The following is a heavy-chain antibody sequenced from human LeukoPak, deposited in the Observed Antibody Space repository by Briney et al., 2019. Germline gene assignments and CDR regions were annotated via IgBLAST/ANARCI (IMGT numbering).Heavy chain of an antibody. CDR3: AKDRWAATATLDY. V-gene: IGHV3-23*01. Sequence: GGSLRLSCAASGFTFSSYAMSWVHQAPGKGLEWVSAISGSGGSTYYADSVKGRFTISRDNSKNTLYLQMNSLRAEDTAVYYCAKDRWAATATLDYWGQGTLVTVSS. CDR2: ISGSGGST. D-gene: IGHD2-15*01. CDR1: GFTFSSYA. J-gene: IGHJ4*02.